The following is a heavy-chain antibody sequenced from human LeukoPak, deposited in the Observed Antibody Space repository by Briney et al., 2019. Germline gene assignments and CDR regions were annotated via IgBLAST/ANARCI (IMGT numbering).Heavy chain of an antibody. J-gene: IGHJ5*02. D-gene: IGHD1-26*01. CDR1: GFTFSSYD. CDR3: AKDLRFRSPPGFDP. Sequence: GGSVRLSCPASGFTFSSYDMSWVRQAPGKGREWVSAVSGSGVSTYYADSVKGRFTISRDNSENTLYLQVNSLRAEDTAVYYCAKDLRFRSPPGFDPWGQGTLVTVSS. CDR2: VSGSGVST. V-gene: IGHV3-23*01.